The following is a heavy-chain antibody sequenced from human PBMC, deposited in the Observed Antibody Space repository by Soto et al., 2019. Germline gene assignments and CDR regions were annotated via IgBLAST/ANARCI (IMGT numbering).Heavy chain of an antibody. Sequence: QITLKESGPTLVKPTQTLTLTCTFSGFSLSTSGVGVGWIRQPPGKALEWLALIYWNDDKRYSPSLKSRLTITKDTSKNHVVLTMTNIDPVDTATYYCAHSETIFGGVISFDPWGQGTLVTVSS. J-gene: IGHJ5*02. CDR1: GFSLSTSGVG. D-gene: IGHD3-3*01. V-gene: IGHV2-5*01. CDR2: IYWNDDK. CDR3: AHSETIFGGVISFDP.